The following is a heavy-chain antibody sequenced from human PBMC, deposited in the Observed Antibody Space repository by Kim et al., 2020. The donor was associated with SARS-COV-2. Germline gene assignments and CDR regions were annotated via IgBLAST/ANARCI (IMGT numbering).Heavy chain of an antibody. Sequence: SETLSLTCTVSGGSISSYYWSWIRQPPGKGLEWIGYIYYSGSTNYNPSLKSRVTISVDTSKNQFSLKLSSVTAADTAVYYCAREFWGDSQRFDPWGQGTQGTVPS. V-gene: IGHV4-59*01. CDR3: AREFWGDSQRFDP. J-gene: IGHJ5*01. CDR2: IYYSGST. CDR1: GGSISSYY. D-gene: IGHD2-21*02.